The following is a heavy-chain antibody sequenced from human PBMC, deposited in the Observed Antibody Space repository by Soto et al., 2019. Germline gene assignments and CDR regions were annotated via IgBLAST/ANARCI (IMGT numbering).Heavy chain of an antibody. J-gene: IGHJ4*02. CDR1: GYSFVNYW. V-gene: IGHV5-51*01. CDR2: IYPGDSDT. D-gene: IGHD6-13*01. CDR3: ARQSLSSSAFDF. Sequence: HGESLKISCKVSGYSFVNYWIGWVRQMPGKGLEWMGNIYPGDSDTDYSPSFQGRVTISADKSITTAYLQWSSLQASDTAIYYCARQSLSSSAFDFWGQGTLVTVS.